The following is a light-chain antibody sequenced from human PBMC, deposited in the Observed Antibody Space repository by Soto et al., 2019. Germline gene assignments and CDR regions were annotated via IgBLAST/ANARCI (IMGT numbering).Light chain of an antibody. CDR2: EVS. CDR3: SSYAGSNNFPYV. Sequence: QSVLTQPPSASGSPGQSVTISCTGTSSDFGGYNYVSWYQQHPGKAPKLMIYEVSKRPSGVPDRFSGSKSGNTASLTVSGLQAEDEADYYCSSYAGSNNFPYVFGTGTKVTVL. J-gene: IGLJ1*01. CDR1: SSDFGGYNY. V-gene: IGLV2-8*01.